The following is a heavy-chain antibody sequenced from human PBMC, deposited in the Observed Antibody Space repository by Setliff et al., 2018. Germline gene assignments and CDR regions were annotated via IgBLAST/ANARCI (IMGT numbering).Heavy chain of an antibody. Sequence: GGSLRLSCAASGFTFSGSAVYWVRQASGRGLEWVGRIRSKADSYATAYAASVKARFTISRDDSKNTAYLQVNSLKTEDTAVYYCTTGSVCVGDCYSGRLNYWGQGTLVTVPQ. CDR1: GFTFSGSA. J-gene: IGHJ4*02. CDR3: TTGSVCVGDCYSGRLNY. CDR2: IRSKADSYAT. V-gene: IGHV3-73*01. D-gene: IGHD2-21*02.